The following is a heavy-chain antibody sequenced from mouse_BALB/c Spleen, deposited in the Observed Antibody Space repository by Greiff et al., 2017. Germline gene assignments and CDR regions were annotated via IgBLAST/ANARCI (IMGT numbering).Heavy chain of an antibody. CDR2: ISYSGST. CDR1: GYSITSDYA. D-gene: IGHD3-2*01. Sequence: EVKLMESGPGLVKPSQSLSLTCTVTGYSITSDYAWNWIRQFPGNKLEWMGYISYSGSTSYNPSLKSRISITRDTSKNQFFLQLNSVTTEDTATYYCARDSSGYVGAMDYWGQGTSVTVSS. CDR3: ARDSSGYVGAMDY. V-gene: IGHV3-2*02. J-gene: IGHJ4*01.